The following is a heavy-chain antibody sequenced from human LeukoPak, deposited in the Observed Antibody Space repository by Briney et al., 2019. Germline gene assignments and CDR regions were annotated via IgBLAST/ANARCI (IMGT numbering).Heavy chain of an antibody. V-gene: IGHV3-30*03. CDR1: GFTFSSYG. J-gene: IGHJ4*02. CDR3: ARDRGRGYDSSGYYWRYYFDY. CDR2: ISYDGSNK. Sequence: GGSLRLSCAASGFTFSSYGMHWVRQAPGKGLEWVAVISYDGSNKYYADSVKGRFTISRDNSKNTLYLQMNSLRAEDTAVYYCARDRGRGYDSSGYYWRYYFDYWGQGTLVTVSS. D-gene: IGHD3-22*01.